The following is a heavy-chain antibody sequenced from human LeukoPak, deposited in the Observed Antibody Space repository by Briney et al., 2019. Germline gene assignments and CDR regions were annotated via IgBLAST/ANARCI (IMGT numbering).Heavy chain of an antibody. CDR2: INPTSGGT. CDR3: ARGRWTGYCTSASCYSGLDP. J-gene: IGHJ5*02. CDR1: GYTFTGYY. D-gene: IGHD2-2*02. Sequence: ASVKVSCKASGYTFTGYYVHWVRQAPGQGLEWMGWINPTSGGTKYAQKFQGRVTMTRSTSISTAYMELSSLRSEDTAVYYCARGRWTGYCTSASCYSGLDPWGQGTLVTVSS. V-gene: IGHV1-2*02.